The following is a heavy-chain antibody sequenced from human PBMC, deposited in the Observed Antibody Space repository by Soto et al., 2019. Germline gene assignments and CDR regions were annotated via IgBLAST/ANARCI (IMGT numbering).Heavy chain of an antibody. CDR3: ARGQEGIVATH. CDR1: GGSLTGYY. CDR2: IKDGGVT. Sequence: QVHLQQWGAGLLKPSETLSLTCAVNGGSLTGYYCSWIRQPPGKGLEWIGEIKDGGVTNYSPSLKGRVTMSADTSKNQFSLKLNSVTAADTAVYYCARGQEGIVATHWDQGTLVTVSS. J-gene: IGHJ4*02. D-gene: IGHD5-12*01. V-gene: IGHV4-34*01.